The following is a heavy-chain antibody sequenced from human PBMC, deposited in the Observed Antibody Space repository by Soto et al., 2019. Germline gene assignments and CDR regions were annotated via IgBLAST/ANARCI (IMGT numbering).Heavy chain of an antibody. V-gene: IGHV3-53*01. J-gene: IGHJ3*02. CDR2: IYSGGST. CDR1: GFTVSSKY. Sequence: PGGSLRLSCAASGFTVSSKYMSWVRQAPGKGLEWVSVIYSGGSTYYADFVKGRFTISRDNSKSTLHLQMNSLRAEDTAVYYCARAGYPLDAFDIWGQGTMVTVSS. CDR3: ARAGYPLDAFDI. D-gene: IGHD6-13*01.